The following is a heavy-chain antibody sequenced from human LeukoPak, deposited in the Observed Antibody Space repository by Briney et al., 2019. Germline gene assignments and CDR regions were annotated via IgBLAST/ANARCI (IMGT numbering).Heavy chain of an antibody. V-gene: IGHV3-23*01. Sequence: GTLSLTCAVYGGSFSGYYWSWIRQPPGKGLEWVSAISGSGGSTYYADSVKGRFTISRDNSKNTLYLQMNSLRAEDTAVYYCAKQLSTISRGNWGQGTLVTVSS. CDR1: GGSFSGYY. D-gene: IGHD5/OR15-5a*01. CDR3: AKQLSTISRGN. CDR2: ISGSGGST. J-gene: IGHJ4*02.